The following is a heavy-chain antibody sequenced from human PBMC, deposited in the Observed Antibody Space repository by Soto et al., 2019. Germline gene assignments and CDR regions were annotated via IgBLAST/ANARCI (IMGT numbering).Heavy chain of an antibody. J-gene: IGHJ6*02. CDR1: GFTFSSYA. D-gene: IGHD3-10*01. CDR3: ANCLYIVRGVITNPGGQYYGMDV. V-gene: IGHV3-23*01. Sequence: GGSLRLSCAASGFTFSSYAMRWVRQAPGKGLEWVSTISGSGGNTYYADSVKGRFTISRDNSNNTLFLQMNSLRAEDTAVYYCANCLYIVRGVITNPGGQYYGMDVWGQGTTVTVSS. CDR2: ISGSGGNT.